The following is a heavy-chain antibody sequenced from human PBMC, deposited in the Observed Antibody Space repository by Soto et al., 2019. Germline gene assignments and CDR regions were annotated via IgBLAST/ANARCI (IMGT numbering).Heavy chain of an antibody. J-gene: IGHJ3*01. CDR2: VSLYNGDI. V-gene: IGHV1-18*01. Sequence: QVQLVQSGAEVKKPGAAVTVSFKASGFAFSEYGFSWVRQAPGQGLEWMAWVSLYNGDINYAQKFQGRVTMTTDTSTETVYMEMRSLRSDDTAVYYCARYPSVKDAFDLWGPGTMVSVSS. D-gene: IGHD1-1*01. CDR3: ARYPSVKDAFDL. CDR1: GFAFSEYG.